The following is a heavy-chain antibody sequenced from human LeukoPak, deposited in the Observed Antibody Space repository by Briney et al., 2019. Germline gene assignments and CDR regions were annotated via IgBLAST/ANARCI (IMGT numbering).Heavy chain of an antibody. V-gene: IGHV3-7*01. CDR2: INQDGSEK. J-gene: IGHJ4*02. D-gene: IGHD6-19*01. Sequence: GGSLRLSCAVSGLIFRSYWMSWVRQAPGKGLEWVANINQDGSEKYFVDSVKGRFTISRDNAKNSLYLQMNSLRAEDTAVYYCARVPVGYQGYSSAWYTDYWGQGTLVSVSS. CDR3: ARVPVGYQGYSSAWYTDY. CDR1: GLIFRSYW.